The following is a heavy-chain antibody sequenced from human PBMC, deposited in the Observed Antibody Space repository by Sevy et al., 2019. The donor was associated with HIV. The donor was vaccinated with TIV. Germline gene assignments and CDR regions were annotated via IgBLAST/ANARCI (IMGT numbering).Heavy chain of an antibody. Sequence: SETLSLTCTVSGYSISSGYYWGWIQQSPGKGLEWIGSFYLGGSTYYNPSLKSRVTISPDSSKNQFSLKLNSVTAADTTVYFCVRLVTAVVYYFDYWGQGTLVTVSS. J-gene: IGHJ4*02. CDR2: FYLGGST. CDR1: GYSISSGYY. CDR3: VRLVTAVVYYFDY. D-gene: IGHD5-18*01. V-gene: IGHV4-38-2*02.